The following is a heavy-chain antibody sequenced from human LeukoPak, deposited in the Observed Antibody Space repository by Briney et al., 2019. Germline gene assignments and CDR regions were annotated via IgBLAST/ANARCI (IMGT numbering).Heavy chain of an antibody. CDR1: GGSFSGYY. J-gene: IGHJ3*02. CDR2: INHSGST. Sequence: SETLSLTCAVYGGSFSGYYWSWIRQPPGKGLEWIGEINHSGSTNYNPSLKSRVTISVDTSKNQFSLKLSPVTAADTAVYYCARAGTTVTDFAFDIWGQGTMVTVSS. V-gene: IGHV4-34*01. D-gene: IGHD4-17*01. CDR3: ARAGTTVTDFAFDI.